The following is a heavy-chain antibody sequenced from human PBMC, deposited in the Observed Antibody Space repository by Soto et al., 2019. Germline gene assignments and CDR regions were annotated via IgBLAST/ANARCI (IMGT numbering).Heavy chain of an antibody. CDR2: ISGSGGST. CDR3: AKDLGRYSGSYYNY. Sequence: LPGGSLRLSCAASGFTFSSYAMSWVRQAPGKGLEWVSAISGSGGSTYYADSVKGRFTISRDNSKNTLYLQMNSLRAEDTAVYYCAKDLGRYSGSYYNYWGQGTLVTVSS. V-gene: IGHV3-23*01. D-gene: IGHD1-26*01. CDR1: GFTFSSYA. J-gene: IGHJ4*02.